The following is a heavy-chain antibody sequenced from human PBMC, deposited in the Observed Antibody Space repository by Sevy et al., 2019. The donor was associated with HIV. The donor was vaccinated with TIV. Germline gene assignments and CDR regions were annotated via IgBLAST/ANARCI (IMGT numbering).Heavy chain of an antibody. J-gene: IGHJ4*02. CDR3: ARAVYSSGWYSSRFAYFDY. Sequence: GGSLRLSCAASGFTFSSYWMSWVRQAPGKGLEWVATIKQDGSEKYYVDSVKGRFTISRDNAKNSLYLQMNSLRAEDTAVYYCARAVYSSGWYSSRFAYFDYWGQGTLVTVSS. V-gene: IGHV3-7*03. CDR1: GFTFSSYW. CDR2: IKQDGSEK. D-gene: IGHD6-19*01.